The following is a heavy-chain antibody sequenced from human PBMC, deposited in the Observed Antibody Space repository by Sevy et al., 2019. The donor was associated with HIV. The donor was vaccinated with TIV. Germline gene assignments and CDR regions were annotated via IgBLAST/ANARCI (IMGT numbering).Heavy chain of an antibody. J-gene: IGHJ4*02. Sequence: GGSLRLSCTGSGFIFSSYSMDWVRQAPGKGLEWVASISSSSNHIYNADSVKGRFTISRDNAKNSLYLQMNSLRAEDTAVYYCARSTPRELWLSRYFDYWGQGTLVTVSS. V-gene: IGHV3-21*01. CDR2: ISSSSNHI. D-gene: IGHD3-10*01. CDR1: GFIFSSYS. CDR3: ARSTPRELWLSRYFDY.